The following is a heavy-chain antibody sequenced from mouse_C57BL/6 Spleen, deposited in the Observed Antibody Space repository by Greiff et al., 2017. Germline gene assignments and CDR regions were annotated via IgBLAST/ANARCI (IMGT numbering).Heavy chain of an antibody. CDR3: RDYYGSSYDFDV. V-gene: IGHV14-4*01. Sequence: EVQLQESGAELVRPGASVKLSCTASGFNIKDDYMHWVKQRPEQGLEWIGWIDPENGDTEYASKFQGKATITADTSSNTAYLQLSSLTSEDTAVYYCRDYYGSSYDFDVWGTGTTVTVSS. CDR1: GFNIKDDY. D-gene: IGHD1-1*01. J-gene: IGHJ1*03. CDR2: IDPENGDT.